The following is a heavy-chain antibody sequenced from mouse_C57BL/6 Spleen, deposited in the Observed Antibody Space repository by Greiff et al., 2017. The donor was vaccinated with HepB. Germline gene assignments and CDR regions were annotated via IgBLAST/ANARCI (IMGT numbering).Heavy chain of an antibody. J-gene: IGHJ2*01. CDR2: INPGSGGT. D-gene: IGHD2-10*01. CDR1: GYAFTNYL. Sequence: VQLQQSGAELVRPGTSVKVSCKASGYAFTNYLIEWVKQRPGQGLEWIGVINPGSGGTNYNEKFKGKATLTADKSSSTAYMQLSSLTSEDSAVYFCAIAYYESYWGQGTTLTVAS. CDR3: AIAYYESY. V-gene: IGHV1-54*01.